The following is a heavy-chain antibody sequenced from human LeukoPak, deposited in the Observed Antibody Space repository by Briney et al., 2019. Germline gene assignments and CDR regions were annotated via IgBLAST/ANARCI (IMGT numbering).Heavy chain of an antibody. V-gene: IGHV5-51*01. CDR3: ARHPGYSSSWYQSALKGWFDP. D-gene: IGHD6-13*01. CDR2: IYPGDSDT. CDR1: GYSFTSYW. Sequence: GESLKISCKGSGYSFTSYWIGWVRQMPGKGLEWMGIIYPGDSDTRYSPSFQGQVTISADKSISTAYLQWSSLKASDTAMYYCARHPGYSSSWYQSALKGWFDPWGQGTLVTVSS. J-gene: IGHJ5*02.